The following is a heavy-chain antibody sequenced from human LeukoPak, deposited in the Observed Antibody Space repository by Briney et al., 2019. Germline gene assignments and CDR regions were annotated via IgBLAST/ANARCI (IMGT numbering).Heavy chain of an antibody. J-gene: IGHJ4*02. CDR3: ARGGGLFDN. Sequence: GGSLRLSCAASGFTFTTYWMSWVRQAPGKGLEWVANIKQDGSESSFVDSVKGRFGISRDNAKNSLYLQMNSLRVEDTAVYYCARGGGLFDNWGQGTLVTVSS. D-gene: IGHD3-10*01. CDR1: GFTFTTYW. V-gene: IGHV3-7*01. CDR2: IKQDGSES.